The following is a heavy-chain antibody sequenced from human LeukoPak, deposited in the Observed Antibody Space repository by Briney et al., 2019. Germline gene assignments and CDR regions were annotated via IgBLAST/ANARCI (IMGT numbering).Heavy chain of an antibody. J-gene: IGHJ5*02. V-gene: IGHV4-39*07. CDR2: INHSGST. CDR3: ARSLSGSWYH. CDR1: GGSISSSSYY. Sequence: PSETLSLTCTVSGGSISSSSYYWGWIRQPPGKGLEWIGEINHSGSTNYNPSLKSRVTISVDSSKNQFSLMLTSVTAADTAVYYCARSLSGSWYHWGQGTLVTVSS. D-gene: IGHD6-13*01.